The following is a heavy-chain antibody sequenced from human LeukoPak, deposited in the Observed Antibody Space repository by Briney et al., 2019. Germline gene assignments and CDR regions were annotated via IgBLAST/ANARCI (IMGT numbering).Heavy chain of an antibody. Sequence: PSETLSLTCTVSGGSINSSSYYWGWIRQPPGKGLEWIGSIYYSGSTYYNPSLKSRVTISVDTSKNQFSLKLSSVTAADTAVYYCARHRPLYYYGSGSLRFDPRGQGTLVTVSS. CDR2: IYYSGST. D-gene: IGHD3-10*01. CDR1: GGSINSSSYY. V-gene: IGHV4-39*01. J-gene: IGHJ5*02. CDR3: ARHRPLYYYGSGSLRFDP.